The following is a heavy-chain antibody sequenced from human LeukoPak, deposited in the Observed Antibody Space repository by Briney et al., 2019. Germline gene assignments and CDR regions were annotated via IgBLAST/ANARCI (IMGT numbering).Heavy chain of an antibody. V-gene: IGHV4-34*01. CDR2: INHSGST. CDR1: GGSLSGYY. Sequence: SETLSLTCAVYGGSLSGYYWSWIRQPPGKGLEWIGEINHSGSTNYNPSLKSRVTISVDTSKNQFSLKLSSVTAADTAVYYCARHLKASVWQQLVVYYFDYWGQGTLVTVSS. D-gene: IGHD6-13*01. CDR3: ARHLKASVWQQLVVYYFDY. J-gene: IGHJ4*02.